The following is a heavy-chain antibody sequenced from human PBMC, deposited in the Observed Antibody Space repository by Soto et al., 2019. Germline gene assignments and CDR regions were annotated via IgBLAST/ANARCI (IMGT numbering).Heavy chain of an antibody. CDR3: AREGGNFNYSYYGMDV. J-gene: IGHJ6*02. CDR2: ISSSSSYI. CDR1: GFTFSSYS. Sequence: GGSLRLSCAASGFTFSSYSMNWVRQAPGKGLEWVSSISSSSSYIYYADSVKGRFTISRDNAKNSLYLQMNSLRAEDTAVYYCAREGGNFNYSYYGMDVWGQGTTVTVSS. V-gene: IGHV3-21*01.